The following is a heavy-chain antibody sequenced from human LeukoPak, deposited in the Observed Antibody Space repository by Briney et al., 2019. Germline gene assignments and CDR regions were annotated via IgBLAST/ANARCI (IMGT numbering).Heavy chain of an antibody. J-gene: IGHJ3*02. CDR2: ISYDGSNK. Sequence: PGGSLRLSCAASGFTISSYAMHWVRQAPGKGLEWVAVISYDGSNKYYADSVKGRFTISRDNSKNTLYLQMNSLRAEDTAVYYCARDRGSYGNDAFDIWGQGTMVTVSS. V-gene: IGHV3-30-3*01. D-gene: IGHD1-26*01. CDR3: ARDRGSYGNDAFDI. CDR1: GFTISSYA.